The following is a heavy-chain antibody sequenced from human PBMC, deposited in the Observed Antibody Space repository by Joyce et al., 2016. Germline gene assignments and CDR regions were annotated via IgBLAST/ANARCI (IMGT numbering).Heavy chain of an antibody. V-gene: IGHV4-61*01. D-gene: IGHD3-10*01. J-gene: IGHJ6*02. Sequence: HLQESGPGLVKPSETLSLKCTISGDSFSDTSYYWSWIRQPPVNGLEWLGFIYNSETTHYNPSLGGRLSIAAGAAKKQFSRRLTSVTSADTAVYYCATSLPSRVGGFQFFGLDVWGQGTTVIVS. CDR1: GDSFSDTSYY. CDR3: ATSLPSRVGGFQFFGLDV. CDR2: IYNSETT.